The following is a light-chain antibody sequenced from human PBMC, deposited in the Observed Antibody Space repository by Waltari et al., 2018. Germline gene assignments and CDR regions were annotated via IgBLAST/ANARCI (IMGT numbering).Light chain of an antibody. CDR1: SGSIASDY. CDR3: QSYDSSNNV. J-gene: IGLJ6*01. CDR2: EDN. V-gene: IGLV6-57*03. Sequence: NFILTQPHSVSESPGKTVTISCTRSSGSIASDYAQWYQQRPGSAPTTVIYEDNQRPSGVPDRFSGSIDSSSNSASLTISGLKTEDEADYYCQSYDSSNNVFGSGTKLTVL.